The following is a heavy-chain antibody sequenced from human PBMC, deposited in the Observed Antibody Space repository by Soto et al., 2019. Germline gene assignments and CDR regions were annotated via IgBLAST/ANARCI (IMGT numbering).Heavy chain of an antibody. J-gene: IGHJ6*02. CDR1: GFTVSSNY. CDR3: SRDLPPPRHAMHV. CDR2: IYSGGST. Sequence: GGSLRLSCAASGFTVSSNYMSWVRQAPGKGLEWVSVIYSGGSTYYADSVRGRFTISRDNSKNTLYLQMKSLRAEDTAVYYCSRDLPPPRHAMHVCGQGPTVTLFS. V-gene: IGHV3-53*01.